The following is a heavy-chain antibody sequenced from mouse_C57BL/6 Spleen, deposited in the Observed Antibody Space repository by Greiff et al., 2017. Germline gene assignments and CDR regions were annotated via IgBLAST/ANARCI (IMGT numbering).Heavy chain of an antibody. CDR1: GFTFTDYY. J-gene: IGHJ4*01. D-gene: IGHD1-1*01. CDR2: IRNKANGYTT. CDR3: ARFPLYYGSSPYAMDY. Sequence: EVQGVESGGGLVQPGGSLSLSCAASGFTFTDYYMSWVRQPPGKALEWLGFIRNKANGYTTEYSASVKGRFTISRDNSQSILYLQMNALRAEDSATYYCARFPLYYGSSPYAMDYWGQGTSVTVSS. V-gene: IGHV7-3*01.